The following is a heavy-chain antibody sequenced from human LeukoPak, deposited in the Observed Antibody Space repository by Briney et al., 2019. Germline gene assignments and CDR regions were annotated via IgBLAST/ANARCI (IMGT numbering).Heavy chain of an antibody. D-gene: IGHD6-13*01. J-gene: IGHJ4*02. V-gene: IGHV1-69*06. Sequence: ASVKVSCKASGGTFSSYAISWVRQAPGQGLEWMGGIIPIFGTANYAQKFQGRVTITADKSTSTAYMELSSLRSEDTAVYYCASLAAAGQEQDYWGQGTLVTVSS. CDR2: IIPIFGTA. CDR1: GGTFSSYA. CDR3: ASLAAAGQEQDY.